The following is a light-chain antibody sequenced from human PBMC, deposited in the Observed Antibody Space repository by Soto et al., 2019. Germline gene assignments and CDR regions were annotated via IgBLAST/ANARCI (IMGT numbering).Light chain of an antibody. CDR3: QKYNSAPNT. J-gene: IGKJ2*01. CDR2: AAS. V-gene: IGKV1-27*01. Sequence: DVQMTQSPSSLSASVGDRVTITCRASRDISSSLAWYQQKPGKVPKLLIYAASTLHAGVKSRFSGSGSGTFFTLTINSLQPEDVATYYCQKYNSAPNTCGRGTRLEIK. CDR1: RDISSS.